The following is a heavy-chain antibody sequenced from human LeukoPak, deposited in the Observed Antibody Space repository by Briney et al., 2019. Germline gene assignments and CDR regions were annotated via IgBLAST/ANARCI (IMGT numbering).Heavy chain of an antibody. J-gene: IGHJ4*02. Sequence: PSETPSLTCAVYGGSFSGYYWSWIRQPPGKGLEWIGEINHSGSTNYNPSLKSRVTISVDTSKNQFSLKLSSVTAADTAVYYCARGRRYYDSSGYTNFDYWSQGTLVTVSS. CDR2: INHSGST. CDR3: ARGRRYYDSSGYTNFDY. D-gene: IGHD3-22*01. CDR1: GGSFSGYY. V-gene: IGHV4-34*01.